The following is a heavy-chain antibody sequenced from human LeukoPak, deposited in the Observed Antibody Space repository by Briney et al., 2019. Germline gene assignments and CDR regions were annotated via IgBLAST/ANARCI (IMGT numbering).Heavy chain of an antibody. Sequence: GGSLRLSCAASGFTFSSYAMSWVRQAPGKGLEWVAVISYDGSNKYYADSVKGRFTLSRDNSKNTLYLQMNSLRVENTAVYYCAKVTMGGRDGAFDIWGQGTTVTVSS. CDR3: AKVTMGGRDGAFDI. CDR2: ISYDGSNK. V-gene: IGHV3-30*18. D-gene: IGHD3-16*01. CDR1: GFTFSSYA. J-gene: IGHJ3*02.